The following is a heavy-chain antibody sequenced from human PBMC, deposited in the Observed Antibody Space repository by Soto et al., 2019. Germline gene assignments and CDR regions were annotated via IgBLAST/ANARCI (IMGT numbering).Heavy chain of an antibody. CDR3: ARGDCSSTSCYFNYYYYYYYMDV. J-gene: IGHJ6*03. CDR2: IYYTGST. D-gene: IGHD2-2*01. CDR1: GGSISSSDYW. Sequence: SETLSLTCTVSGGSISSSDYWWGWIRQPPGKGLEWIGSIYYTGSTYYNPSLKSRVTISVDTSKNQSSLKLSSVTAADTAVYYCARGDCSSTSCYFNYYYYYYYMDVWGKGTTVTVSS. V-gene: IGHV4-39*07.